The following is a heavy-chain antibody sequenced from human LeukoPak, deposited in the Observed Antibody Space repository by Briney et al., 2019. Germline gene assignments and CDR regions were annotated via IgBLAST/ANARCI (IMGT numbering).Heavy chain of an antibody. CDR2: INSDGSST. CDR1: GFTFSSYW. J-gene: IGHJ4*02. D-gene: IGHD1-26*01. Sequence: GGSLRLSCAASGFTFSSYWVHWVRQAPGKGLVWVSRINSDGSSTSYADSVKGRFTISRDNAKNTLSLQMNSLRADDTAVYYCARGYSGTYRIDYWGQGTLVTVSS. CDR3: ARGYSGTYRIDY. V-gene: IGHV3-74*01.